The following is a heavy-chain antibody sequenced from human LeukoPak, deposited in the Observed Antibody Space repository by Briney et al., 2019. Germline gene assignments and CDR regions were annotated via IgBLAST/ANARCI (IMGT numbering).Heavy chain of an antibody. Sequence: PGRTLRLSCAASAFTFSSYSINWVRQSPGKGREWVSSISSSGSYIYYADSVKGRFTISRDNAKNSLNLQMNRLRAEDTAVYYCARGSGVQVWSSLDYWGQGTLVTVSS. D-gene: IGHD5-18*01. J-gene: IGHJ4*02. CDR3: ARGSGVQVWSSLDY. V-gene: IGHV3-21*01. CDR1: AFTFSSYS. CDR2: ISSSGSYI.